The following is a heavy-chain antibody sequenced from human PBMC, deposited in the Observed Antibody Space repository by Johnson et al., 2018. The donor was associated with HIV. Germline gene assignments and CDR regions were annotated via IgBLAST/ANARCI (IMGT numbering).Heavy chain of an antibody. CDR3: ASLGLDLLVKAPLSVVFDAFDL. V-gene: IGHV3-23*04. Sequence: VQLVESGGGLVQRGGSLRLSCAASGFTFSSYAMSWVRQAPGKGLEWVSAISGSGGSTYYADSVKGRFTISRDNSKNTLYLQMNSLRAEDTAVYYCASLGLDLLVKAPLSVVFDAFDLWGQGTMVTVSS. CDR2: ISGSGGST. CDR1: GFTFSSYA. J-gene: IGHJ3*01. D-gene: IGHD3-16*01.